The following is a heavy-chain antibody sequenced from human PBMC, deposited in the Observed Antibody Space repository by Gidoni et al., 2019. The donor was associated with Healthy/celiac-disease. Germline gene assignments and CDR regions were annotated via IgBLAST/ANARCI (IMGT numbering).Heavy chain of an antibody. D-gene: IGHD3-3*01. V-gene: IGHV4-61*01. J-gene: IGHJ6*02. CDR2: IYYSGST. CDR1: GGSVSSGSYY. Sequence: QVQLQESGPGLVKPSETLSLTCTVSGGSVSSGSYYWSWIRQPPGKGLEWIGYIYYSGSTNYNPSLKSRVTISVDTSKNQFSLKLSSVTAADTALYYCARAKITIFGVVIMFFGGMDVWGQGTTVTVSS. CDR3: ARAKITIFGVVIMFFGGMDV.